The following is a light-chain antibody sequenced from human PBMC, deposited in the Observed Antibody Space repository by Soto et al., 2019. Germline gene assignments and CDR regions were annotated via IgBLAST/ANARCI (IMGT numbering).Light chain of an antibody. CDR2: AAS. J-gene: IGKJ4*01. CDR3: QKYNSAPPLT. Sequence: DIPMTQSPSSLSASVGDRVTITCRASQGISNYLAWYQQKPGKVPKLLIYAASTLQSGVPSRFSGSGSGTDFTLTTSSLQPEDVATYYCQKYNSAPPLTFGGGTKVEIK. CDR1: QGISNY. V-gene: IGKV1-27*01.